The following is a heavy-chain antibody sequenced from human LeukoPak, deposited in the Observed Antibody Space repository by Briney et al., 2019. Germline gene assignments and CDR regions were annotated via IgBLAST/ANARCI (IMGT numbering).Heavy chain of an antibody. Sequence: GGSLRLSCAASGSTFSSYAMHWVRQAPGKGLEWVAVISYDGINKYYADSVKGRFTISRDNSKNTLSLQMNSLRAEDTALYYCAGRYYDILTGGREGFDYWGQGTLVTVSS. D-gene: IGHD3-9*01. V-gene: IGHV3-30*04. CDR1: GSTFSSYA. CDR2: ISYDGINK. J-gene: IGHJ4*02. CDR3: AGRYYDILTGGREGFDY.